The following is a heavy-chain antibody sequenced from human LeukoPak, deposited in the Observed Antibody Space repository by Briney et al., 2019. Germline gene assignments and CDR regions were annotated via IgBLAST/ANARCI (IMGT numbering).Heavy chain of an antibody. D-gene: IGHD3-10*01. J-gene: IGHJ3*02. CDR2: IKQDGSEK. Sequence: GGSLRLSCAGSGFTFINYWMSWVRQAPGKGPEWVAYIKQDGSEKDYVDSVKGRFTISRDNAKNSLYLQMNSLRGEDTAVYYCARHGGAFDIWGQGTLVTVSS. CDR3: ARHGGAFDI. CDR1: GFTFINYW. V-gene: IGHV3-7*01.